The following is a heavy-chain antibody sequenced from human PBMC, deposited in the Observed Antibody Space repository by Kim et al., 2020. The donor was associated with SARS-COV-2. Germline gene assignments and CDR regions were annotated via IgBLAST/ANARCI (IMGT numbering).Heavy chain of an antibody. CDR2: IYNSGST. Sequence: SETLSLTCTVSGGSISTYYWTWIRQPPGKGLEWIGYIYNSGSTNYNPSLKSRVTISLDTSKNQFSLKLSSVTAADTAVYYCARDARGTGNYHVKFSVMDVWGQGTTVTVSS. J-gene: IGHJ6*02. CDR1: GGSISTYY. D-gene: IGHD3-16*02. CDR3: ARDARGTGNYHVKFSVMDV. V-gene: IGHV4-59*01.